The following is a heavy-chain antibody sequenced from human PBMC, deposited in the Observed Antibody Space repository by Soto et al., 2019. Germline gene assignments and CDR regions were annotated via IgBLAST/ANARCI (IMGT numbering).Heavy chain of an antibody. J-gene: IGHJ6*02. CDR3: AAANIVVVPAAKLTWYYYYGMDV. D-gene: IGHD2-2*01. CDR2: IVVGSGNT. Sequence: GASVKVSCKASGFTFTSSAVRWVRQARGQRLEWIGWIVVGSGNTNYAQKFQERVTITRDMSTSTAYMELSSLRSEDAAVYYCAAANIVVVPAAKLTWYYYYGMDVWGQGTTVTVPS. CDR1: GFTFTSSA. V-gene: IGHV1-58*01.